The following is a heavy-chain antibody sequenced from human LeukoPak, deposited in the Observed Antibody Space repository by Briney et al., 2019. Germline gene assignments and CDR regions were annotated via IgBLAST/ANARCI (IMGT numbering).Heavy chain of an antibody. D-gene: IGHD3-22*01. CDR1: GGTFSSYA. CDR3: ARGLDYYDSSGQTDY. V-gene: IGHV1-69*05. J-gene: IGHJ4*02. Sequence: SVKVSCKASGGTFSSYAISWVRQAPGQGPEWMGRIIPIFGTTNYAQKFQGRVMITTDESTSTAYMELRSLRSEDTAVYYCARGLDYYDSSGQTDYWGQGTLVTVSS. CDR2: IIPIFGTT.